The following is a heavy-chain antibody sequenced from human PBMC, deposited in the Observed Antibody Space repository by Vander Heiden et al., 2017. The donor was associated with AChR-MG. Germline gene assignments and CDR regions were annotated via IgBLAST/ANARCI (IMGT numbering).Heavy chain of an antibody. CDR2: ISYDGSNK. CDR1: GFTFSSYG. V-gene: IGHV3-30*18. CDR3: AKDKGGA. Sequence: QVHLAESGGGVVQPGRSLRLSCAASGFTFSSYGMHWVRQAPGKGLEWVAVISYDGSNKYYADSVKGRFTISRDNSKNTLYLQMNSLRAEDTAVYYCAKDKGGAWGQGTLVTVSS. J-gene: IGHJ4*02.